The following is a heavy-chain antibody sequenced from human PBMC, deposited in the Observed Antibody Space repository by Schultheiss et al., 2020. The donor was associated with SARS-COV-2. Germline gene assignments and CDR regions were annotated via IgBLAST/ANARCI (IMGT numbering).Heavy chain of an antibody. CDR2: IYTSGST. Sequence: SETLSLTCTVSGGSISSYYWSWIRQPAGKGLEWIGRIYTSGSTNYNPSLKSRVTILVDTSKNHLSLKLSSVTAADTAVYYCAGSASEDSSGYFDYWGQGTLVTVSS. CDR3: AGSASEDSSGYFDY. J-gene: IGHJ4*02. D-gene: IGHD3-22*01. CDR1: GGSISSYY. V-gene: IGHV4-4*07.